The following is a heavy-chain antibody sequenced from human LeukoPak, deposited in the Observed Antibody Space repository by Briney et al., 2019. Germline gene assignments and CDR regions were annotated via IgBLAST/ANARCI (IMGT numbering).Heavy chain of an antibody. V-gene: IGHV4-30-4*07. CDR3: ARLETSSGSLSYFDY. CDR1: GGSISSGDYS. Sequence: SETLSLTCTVSGGSISSGDYSWSWIRQPPGKGMEFIVYIYYSGNTYLNPFFKSRVTISVDTYKNQFALTLSSVTAADTAVDYCARLETSSGSLSYFDYWGQGTLVTVSS. J-gene: IGHJ4*02. D-gene: IGHD6-19*01. CDR2: IYYSGNT.